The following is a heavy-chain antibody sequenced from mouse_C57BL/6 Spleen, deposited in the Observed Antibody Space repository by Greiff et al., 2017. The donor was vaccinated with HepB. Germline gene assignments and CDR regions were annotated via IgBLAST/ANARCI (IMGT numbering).Heavy chain of an antibody. J-gene: IGHJ4*01. CDR1: GYTFTSYW. CDR2: IYPSDSET. CDR3: AIKSSRYYGIIPYAMDY. V-gene: IGHV1-61*01. D-gene: IGHD1-1*01. Sequence: VQLQQSGAELVRPGSSVKLSCKASGYTFTSYWMDWVKQRPGQGLEWIGNIYPSDSETHYNQKFKDKATLTVDKSSSTAYMQLSSLTSEDSAVYYCAIKSSRYYGIIPYAMDYWGQGTSVTVSS.